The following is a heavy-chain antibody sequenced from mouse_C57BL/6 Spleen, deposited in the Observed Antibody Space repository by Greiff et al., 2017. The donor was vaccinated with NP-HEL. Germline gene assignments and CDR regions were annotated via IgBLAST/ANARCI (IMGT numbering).Heavy chain of an antibody. V-gene: IGHV1-59*01. CDR3: ARGGIYDYERYFDV. D-gene: IGHD2-4*01. J-gene: IGHJ1*03. CDR2: IDPSDSYT. CDR1: GYTFTSYW. Sequence: QVQLQQPGAELVRPGTSVKLSCKASGYTFTSYWMHWVKQRPGQGLEWIGVIDPSDSYTNYNQKFKGKATLTVDTSSSTAYMQLSSLTSEDSAVYYCARGGIYDYERYFDVWGTGTTVTVSS.